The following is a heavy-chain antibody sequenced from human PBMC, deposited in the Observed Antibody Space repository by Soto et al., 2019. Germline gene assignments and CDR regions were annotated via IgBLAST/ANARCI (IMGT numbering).Heavy chain of an antibody. Sequence: QVQLVQSGAEVKKPGSSVKVSCKASGGTFSSYAISWVRQAPGQGLEWMVGIIPIFGTADYAQKFQGRVTITADESTSTAYMELSSLRSEDTAVYYCASLIAAAGPPHSPRYYYGMDVWGQGTTVTVSS. CDR2: IIPIFGTA. J-gene: IGHJ6*02. CDR1: GGTFSSYA. CDR3: ASLIAAAGPPHSPRYYYGMDV. V-gene: IGHV1-69*12. D-gene: IGHD6-13*01.